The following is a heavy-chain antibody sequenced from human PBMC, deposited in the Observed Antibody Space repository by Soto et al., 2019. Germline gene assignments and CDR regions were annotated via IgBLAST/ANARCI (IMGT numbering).Heavy chain of an antibody. CDR1: GYSFAGYW. V-gene: IGHV5-10-1*01. CDR2: IDPSDSQT. CDR3: ARQIYDSDTGPNFQYYFDS. D-gene: IGHD3-22*01. J-gene: IGHJ4*02. Sequence: GESLKISCKGSGYSFAGYWITWVRQKPGKGLEWMGRIDPSDSQTYYSPSFRGHVTISVSKSITTVFLQWSSLRASDTAMYYCARQIYDSDTGPNFQYYFDSWGQGTPVTVSS.